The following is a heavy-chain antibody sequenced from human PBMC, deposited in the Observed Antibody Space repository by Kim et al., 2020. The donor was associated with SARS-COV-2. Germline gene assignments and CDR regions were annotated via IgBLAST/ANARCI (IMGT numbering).Heavy chain of an antibody. Sequence: GGFLRLSCAASGFTFSSYAMHWVRQAPGKGLEWVAVISYDGSNKYYADSVKGRFTISRDNSKNTLYLQMNSLRAEDTAVYYCARGSQQWLVRGAFDIWGQGTMVTVSS. V-gene: IGHV3-30-3*01. CDR3: ARGSQQWLVRGAFDI. J-gene: IGHJ3*02. CDR2: ISYDGSNK. D-gene: IGHD6-19*01. CDR1: GFTFSSYA.